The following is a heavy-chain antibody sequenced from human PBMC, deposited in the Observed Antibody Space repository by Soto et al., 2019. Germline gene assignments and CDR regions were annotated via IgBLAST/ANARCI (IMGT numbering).Heavy chain of an antibody. V-gene: IGHV1-69*02. CDR3: ESPPGWDPYCGGDCYRFDY. CDR1: GGTFSSYT. J-gene: IGHJ4*02. Sequence: QVQLVQSGAEVKKPGSSVKVSCKASGGTFSSYTISWVRQAPGQGLEWMGRIIPILGIANYAQKFQGRVTITADKSTSTAYMELSSLRAEDTAVYYCESPPGWDPYCGGDCYRFDYWGQGTLVTASS. D-gene: IGHD2-21*02. CDR2: IIPILGIA.